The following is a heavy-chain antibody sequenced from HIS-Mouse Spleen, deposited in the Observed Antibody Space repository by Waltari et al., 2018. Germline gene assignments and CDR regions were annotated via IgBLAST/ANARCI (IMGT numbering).Heavy chain of an antibody. J-gene: IGHJ4*02. CDR3: ARDSYVAGAGFDY. CDR2: IYYSGST. CDR1: GGSISSGPYY. Sequence: QVQLQESGPGLVKPSQTLSLTCTVSGGSISSGPYYWSWYRQPPGKGLEWIGYIYYSGSTYYNPSLKSRVTISVDTSKNQFSLKLSSVTAADTAVYYCARDSYVAGAGFDYWGQGTLVTVSS. V-gene: IGHV4-30-4*01. D-gene: IGHD3-10*01.